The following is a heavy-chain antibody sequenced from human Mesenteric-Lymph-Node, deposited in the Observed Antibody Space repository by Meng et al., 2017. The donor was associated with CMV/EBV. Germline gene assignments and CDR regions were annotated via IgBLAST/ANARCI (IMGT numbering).Heavy chain of an antibody. CDR3: ARVDCSSTSCYVFDY. Sequence: GGSLRLSCAASGFPFSKYAVHWVRQAPGKGLEWVAIISYDGSTKYYADSVRGRFTISRDNSKNTLCLQMNSLRADDTAVYYCARVDCSSTSCYVFDYWGQGTLVTVSS. CDR1: GFPFSKYA. D-gene: IGHD2-2*01. J-gene: IGHJ4*02. V-gene: IGHV3-30*14. CDR2: ISYDGSTK.